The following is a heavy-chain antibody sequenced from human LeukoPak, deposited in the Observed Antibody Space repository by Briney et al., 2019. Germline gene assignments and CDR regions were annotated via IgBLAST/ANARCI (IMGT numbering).Heavy chain of an antibody. D-gene: IGHD3-22*01. V-gene: IGHV4-30-4*01. CDR1: GGSISSGDYY. CDR3: ARATTLITMIADNWFDP. CDR2: IYYSGST. Sequence: SQTLSLTCTVSGGSISSGDYYWSWIRQPPGKGLEWIGYIYYSGSTYYNPSLKSRVTISVDTSKNQFSLKLSSVTAADTAVYYYARATTLITMIADNWFDPWGQGTLVTVSS. J-gene: IGHJ5*02.